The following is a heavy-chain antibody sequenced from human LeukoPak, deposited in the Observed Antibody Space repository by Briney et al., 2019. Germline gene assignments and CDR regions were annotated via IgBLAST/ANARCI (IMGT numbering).Heavy chain of an antibody. CDR3: ASRWDCSSTSCVNAFDI. J-gene: IGHJ3*02. CDR1: GGSISSSNYY. V-gene: IGHV3-11*04. Sequence: LSLTCTVSGGSISSSNYYMSWIRQAPGKGLEWVSYISSSGRTIYYADSVKGRFTISRDNAKNSLYLQMNSLRAEDTAVYYCASRWDCSSTSCVNAFDIWGQGTMVTVSS. CDR2: ISSSGRTI. D-gene: IGHD2-2*01.